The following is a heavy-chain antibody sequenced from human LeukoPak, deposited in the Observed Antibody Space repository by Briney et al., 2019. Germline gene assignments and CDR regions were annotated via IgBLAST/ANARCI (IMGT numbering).Heavy chain of an antibody. CDR2: ISDDGSNK. D-gene: IGHD3-22*01. CDR1: GFTFSSYA. V-gene: IGHV3-30*04. J-gene: IGHJ4*02. CDR3: ARDWYYYDTSGYYALDY. Sequence: GGSLRLSCAASGFTFSSYAMHWVRQAPGKGLEWVAVISDDGSNKYYADSVKGRFTISRDNSKNTLYLQMNSLRAEDTAVYYCARDWYYYDTSGYYALDYWGQGTLVTVSS.